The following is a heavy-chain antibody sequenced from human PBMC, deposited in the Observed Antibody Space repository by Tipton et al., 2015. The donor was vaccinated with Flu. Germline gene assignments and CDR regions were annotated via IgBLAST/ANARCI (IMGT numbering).Heavy chain of an antibody. D-gene: IGHD3-10*01. CDR3: AKGDYRGSGGYSDY. J-gene: IGHJ4*02. CDR1: GFTFEDYA. Sequence: QLVQSGGGLVQPGRSLRLSCAAAGFTFEDYAMHWVRQVPGKGLEWVSAISWNGDNIGYAASVKGRFTISRDNAKNSLYLQMNSLRAEDTALYYCAKGDYRGSGGYSDYWGQGTLVTVSS. V-gene: IGHV3-9*01. CDR2: ISWNGDNI.